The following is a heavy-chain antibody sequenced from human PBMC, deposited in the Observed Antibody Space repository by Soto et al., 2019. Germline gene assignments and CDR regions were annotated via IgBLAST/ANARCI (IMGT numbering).Heavy chain of an antibody. Sequence: QVHLVESGGGVVQPGRSLRLSCAASGFIFSSYSIHWVRQGPGKGLEWVSLISSDGRAKYYPDSVKGRFTISRDNSKNTLYLEMNSLRPEDTGVYYCARDGFSVGDGYRLDGMDVWGQGTTVTVSS. CDR2: ISSDGRAK. D-gene: IGHD5-12*01. CDR3: ARDGFSVGDGYRLDGMDV. V-gene: IGHV3-30*04. J-gene: IGHJ6*02. CDR1: GFIFSSYS.